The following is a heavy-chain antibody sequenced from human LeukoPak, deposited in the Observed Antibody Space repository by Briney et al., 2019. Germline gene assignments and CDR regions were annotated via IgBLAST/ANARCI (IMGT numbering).Heavy chain of an antibody. CDR1: GGSTSSDY. Sequence: SETLTLTCTVSGGSTSSDYWSWIRQSPGKGPEWVGYVYNSGDTGKNPSLKSRVTILLDTSKNQCSLKLTSVSAADTAVYYCARLKLGAYFDLWGRGTLVTVSS. V-gene: IGHV4-59*08. CDR2: VYNSGDT. CDR3: ARLKLGAYFDL. J-gene: IGHJ2*01. D-gene: IGHD3-16*01.